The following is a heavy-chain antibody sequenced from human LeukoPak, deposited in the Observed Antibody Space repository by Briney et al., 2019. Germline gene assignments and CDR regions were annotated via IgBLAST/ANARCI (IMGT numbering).Heavy chain of an antibody. CDR1: GGSISSSSYY. Sequence: SETLSLTCTVSGGSISSSSYYWGWIRQPPGKGLEWIGSIYYSGSTYYNPSLKSRVTISVDTSKNQFSLKLSSVTAADMAVYYCARHILISSGYSTPYYYGMDVWGQGTTVTVSS. CDR3: ARHILISSGYSTPYYYGMDV. V-gene: IGHV4-39*01. CDR2: IYYSGST. D-gene: IGHD3-22*01. J-gene: IGHJ6*02.